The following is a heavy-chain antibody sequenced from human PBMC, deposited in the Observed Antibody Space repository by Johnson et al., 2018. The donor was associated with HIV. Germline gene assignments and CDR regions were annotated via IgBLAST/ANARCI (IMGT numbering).Heavy chain of an antibody. Sequence: QVQLVESGGGVVQPGGSLRLSCAASGFTFRSYGMHWVRQAPGKGLEWVAFIRHDGNNKYYADSVKGRFTVSRDTSKNTLYLQMNSLRVEDTAVYYCARGGYELFLNNAFDIWGQGTLVTVSA. J-gene: IGHJ3*02. CDR1: GFTFRSYG. CDR2: IRHDGNNK. D-gene: IGHD1-1*01. CDR3: ARGGYELFLNNAFDI. V-gene: IGHV3-30*02.